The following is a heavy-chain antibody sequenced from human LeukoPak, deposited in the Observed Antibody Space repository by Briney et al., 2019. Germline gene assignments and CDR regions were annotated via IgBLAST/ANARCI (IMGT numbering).Heavy chain of an antibody. Sequence: SQTLSLTCTVSGGSISSGSYYWSWIRQPAGKGLEWIGRIYTSGSTNYNPSLKSRVTISVDTSKNQFSLKLSSVTAADTAVYYCARVYYDSNGDSAFDIWGQGTMVTVSS. D-gene: IGHD3-22*01. CDR1: GGSISSGSYY. CDR2: IYTSGST. V-gene: IGHV4-61*02. J-gene: IGHJ3*02. CDR3: ARVYYDSNGDSAFDI.